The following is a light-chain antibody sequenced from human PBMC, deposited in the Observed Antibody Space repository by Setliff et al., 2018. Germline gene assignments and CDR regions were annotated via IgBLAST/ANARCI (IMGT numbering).Light chain of an antibody. CDR2: EVN. CDR1: GSDVGSSNL. CDR3: CSSYASSSILV. Sequence: LTQPASVSGSPGQSITISCTGTGSDVGSSNLVSWYQHHPGKAPKLIIYEVNKRPSGVSNHFSGSKSDNTASLTISGLQAEDEADYYCCSSYASSSILVFGGGTQLTVL. J-gene: IGLJ3*02. V-gene: IGLV2-23*02.